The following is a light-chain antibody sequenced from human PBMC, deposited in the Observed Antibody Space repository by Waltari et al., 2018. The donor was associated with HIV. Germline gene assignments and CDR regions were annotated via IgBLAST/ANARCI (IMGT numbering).Light chain of an antibody. Sequence: SYELTQPPSVSVSPGQTASITCSGDKLGDKYACWYQQKPGQSPVLVIYQDRKRRSVSPERLSGSNHGNTAIRTIRGTQAMGEADYSRQAWDSSTARVFGGGTKVTVL. CDR1: KLGDKY. J-gene: IGLJ2*01. CDR2: QDR. V-gene: IGLV3-1*01. CDR3: QAWDSSTARV.